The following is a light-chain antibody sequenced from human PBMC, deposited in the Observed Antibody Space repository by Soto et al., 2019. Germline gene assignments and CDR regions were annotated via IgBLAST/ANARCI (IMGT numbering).Light chain of an antibody. Sequence: EIVMTQSPATLSASPGKRVTFSCRASQSDSRNLAWYQQKPGHGPRLLIYGASSRATGIPDRFSGSGSGTEFTLTITGLQSEDFAVYYCQQYQKWPPITFGQGTRLDIK. CDR3: QQYQKWPPIT. CDR1: QSDSRN. J-gene: IGKJ5*01. V-gene: IGKV3-15*01. CDR2: GAS.